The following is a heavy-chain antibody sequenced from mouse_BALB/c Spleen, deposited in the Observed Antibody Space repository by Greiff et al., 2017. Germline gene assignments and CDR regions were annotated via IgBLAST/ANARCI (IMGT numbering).Heavy chain of an antibody. D-gene: IGHD1-1*01. CDR1: GFSLTSYG. CDR2: IWRGGST. V-gene: IGHV2-5-1*01. CDR3: AKTYGSPYWYFDV. J-gene: IGHJ1*01. Sequence: VKLMESGPSLVQPSQSLSITCTVSGFSLTSYGVHWVRQSPGKGLEWLGVIWRGGSTDYNAAFMSRLSITKDNSKSQVFFKMNSLQADDTAIYYCAKTYGSPYWYFDVWGAGTTVTVSS.